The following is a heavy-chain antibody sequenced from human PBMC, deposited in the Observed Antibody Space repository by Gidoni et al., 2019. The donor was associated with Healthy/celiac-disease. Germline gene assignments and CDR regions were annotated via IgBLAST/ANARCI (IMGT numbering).Heavy chain of an antibody. D-gene: IGHD6-13*01. CDR1: GFTFSSYA. J-gene: IGHJ5*02. Sequence: QPGGSLRLYCAASGFTFSSYAMSWVRQAPGKGLEWVSAISGSGGSTYYADSVKGRFTISRDNSKNTLYLQMNSLRAEDTAVYYCAKGSSSWYDAGWFDPWGQGTLVTVSS. V-gene: IGHV3-23*01. CDR2: ISGSGGST. CDR3: AKGSSSWYDAGWFDP.